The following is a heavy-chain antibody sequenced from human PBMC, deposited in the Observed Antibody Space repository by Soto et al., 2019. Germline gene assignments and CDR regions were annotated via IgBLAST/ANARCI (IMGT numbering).Heavy chain of an antibody. V-gene: IGHV3-23*01. CDR2: ISATGCST. Sequence: EVQLLESGGGLVQPGGSLRLSCAASGFTFSSYTMSWVRKAPGKGLEWVSGISATGCSTYYADSVKGRFTFSRDNSKNTLYLQMNSLRAEDTAVYYCAKRFIRDCGGDCTVDTWRQGTLVTVSS. CDR3: AKRFIRDCGGDCTVDT. D-gene: IGHD2-21*02. J-gene: IGHJ5*02. CDR1: GFTFSSYT.